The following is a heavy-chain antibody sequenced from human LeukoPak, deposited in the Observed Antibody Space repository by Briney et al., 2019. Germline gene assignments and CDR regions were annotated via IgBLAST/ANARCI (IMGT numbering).Heavy chain of an antibody. Sequence: GASVKVSCKASGYTLTSYYMHWVRQAPGQGLEWMGWINPNSGGTNYAQKFQGRVTMTRDTSISTAYMELSRLRSDDTAVYYCARDYPQSWSSGWADAFDIWGQGTMVTVSS. V-gene: IGHV1-2*02. CDR3: ARDYPQSWSSGWADAFDI. D-gene: IGHD6-19*01. J-gene: IGHJ3*02. CDR2: INPNSGGT. CDR1: GYTLTSYY.